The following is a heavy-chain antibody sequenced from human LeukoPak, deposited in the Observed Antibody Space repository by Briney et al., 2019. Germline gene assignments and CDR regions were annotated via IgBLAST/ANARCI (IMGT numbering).Heavy chain of an antibody. CDR3: ARLRSGFYFDS. CDR1: GGSIRSSSYY. CDR2: IFYSGST. D-gene: IGHD6-19*01. J-gene: IGHJ4*02. V-gene: IGHV4-39*01. Sequence: SETLSLTCTVSGGSIRSSSYYWGWIRQPPEKGLEWLANIFYSGSTFYNPSLKSRVTISVDTSQNQFSLKLSSVTAADTAVYYCARLRSGFYFDSWGQGTLVTVSS.